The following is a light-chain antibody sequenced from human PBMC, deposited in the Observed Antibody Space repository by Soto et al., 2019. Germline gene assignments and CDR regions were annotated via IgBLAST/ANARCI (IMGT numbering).Light chain of an antibody. V-gene: IGLV1-47*01. CDR3: AAWDDSLSGAV. CDR2: RNN. CDR1: SSNIGSNY. Sequence: QSVLTQPPSASGTPGQRVTISCSGSSSNIGSNYVYWYQQLPGTAPKLLIYRNNQRPSGVPDRFSGSKSGTSASLAISGLRSGDEAGYYCAAWDDSLSGAVFGRGTQLTVL. J-gene: IGLJ7*01.